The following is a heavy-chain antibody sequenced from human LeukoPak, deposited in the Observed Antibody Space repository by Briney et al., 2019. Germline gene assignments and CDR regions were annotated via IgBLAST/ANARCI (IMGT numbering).Heavy chain of an antibody. J-gene: IGHJ4*02. CDR3: ARSLVVVVTAPTHFGY. Sequence: ASVKVSCKASGYTFTGYYMHWVRQAPGQGLEWMGWINPNSGDTNYAQRFQGRVTMTRDTSISTAYMELSRLTSDDTAVYYCARSLVVVVTAPTHFGYWGQGTLVTVSS. CDR2: INPNSGDT. CDR1: GYTFTGYY. D-gene: IGHD2-15*01. V-gene: IGHV1-2*02.